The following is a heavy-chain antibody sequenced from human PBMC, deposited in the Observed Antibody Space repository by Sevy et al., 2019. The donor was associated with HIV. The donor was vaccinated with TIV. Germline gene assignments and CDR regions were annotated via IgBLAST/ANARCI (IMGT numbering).Heavy chain of an antibody. CDR3: ARGSIAVAGDAFDI. CDR1: EFTFSSYS. Sequence: GGSLRLSCAASEFTFSSYSMNWVRQAPGKGLEWVSSISSSSSYIYYADSVKGRFTISRDNAKNSLYLQMNSLRAEDTAVYYCARGSIAVAGDAFDIWGQGTMVTVSS. V-gene: IGHV3-21*01. D-gene: IGHD6-19*01. J-gene: IGHJ3*02. CDR2: ISSSSSYI.